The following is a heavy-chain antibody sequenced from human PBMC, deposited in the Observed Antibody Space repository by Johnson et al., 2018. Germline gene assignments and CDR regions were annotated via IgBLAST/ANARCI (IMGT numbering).Heavy chain of an antibody. CDR1: GFTFSDYN. V-gene: IGHV3-21*01. Sequence: VQLVQSGGGLVMPGGSLRLSCAASGFTFSDYNMYWVRQAPGNGLEWVSIIRSSSSYIYYADAVKGLFTISRDNAKNLLYLQMNSLTAEDTGVYYCARGNFGMDVWGQGTTVTVSS. J-gene: IGHJ6*01. CDR2: IRSSSSYI. CDR3: ARGNFGMDV.